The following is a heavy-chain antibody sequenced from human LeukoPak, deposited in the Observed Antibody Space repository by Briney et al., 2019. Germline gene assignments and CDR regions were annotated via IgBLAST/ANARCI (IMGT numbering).Heavy chain of an antibody. CDR3: ARGGGGGYCSSTSCRRWAREAFDI. J-gene: IGHJ3*02. CDR2: ISSSSSII. D-gene: IGHD2-2*01. Sequence: PGGSLRLSCAASGFTFSSYSMNWVRQAPGKGLERVSYISSSSSIIYYADSVKGRFTISRDNAKNSLYLQMNSLRAEDTAVYYCARGGGGGYCSSTSCRRWAREAFDIWGQGTMVTVSS. CDR1: GFTFSSYS. V-gene: IGHV3-48*04.